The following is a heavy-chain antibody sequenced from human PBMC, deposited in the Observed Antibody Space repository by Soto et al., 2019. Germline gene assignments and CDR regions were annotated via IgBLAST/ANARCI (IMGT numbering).Heavy chain of an antibody. CDR1: GFTFSSYD. Sequence: EVQLVESGGGLVQPGGSLRRSCAASGFTFSSYDMHWVRQATGKGLEWVSAIGTAGDTYYPGSVKGRFTISRENAKNSLYLQMNSMRAGGTAVYYCARAGLGSSRYRYFDLWGRVTLVTVSS. CDR2: IGTAGDT. CDR3: ARAGLGSSRYRYFDL. J-gene: IGHJ2*01. V-gene: IGHV3-13*01. D-gene: IGHD6-13*01.